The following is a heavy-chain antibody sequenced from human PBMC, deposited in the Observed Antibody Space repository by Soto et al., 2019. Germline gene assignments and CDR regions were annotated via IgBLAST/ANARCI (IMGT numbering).Heavy chain of an antibody. CDR2: ISYDGSNK. D-gene: IGHD6-19*01. J-gene: IGHJ4*02. CDR1: GFTFSSYG. CDR3: ARERSSGWPLFDY. Sequence: QVQLVESGGGVVQPGRSLRLSCAASGFTFSSYGIHWVRQAPGKGLEWVAVISYDGSNKYYADSVKGRFTISRDNSKNTLYLQMNSLRAEDTAVYYCARERSSGWPLFDYWGQGTLVTVSS. V-gene: IGHV3-30*03.